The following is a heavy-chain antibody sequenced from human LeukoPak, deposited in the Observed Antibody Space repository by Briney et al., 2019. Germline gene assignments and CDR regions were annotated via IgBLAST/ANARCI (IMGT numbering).Heavy chain of an antibody. CDR3: VRARYYSGSGSQFDY. D-gene: IGHD3-10*01. V-gene: IGHV3-9*01. CDR1: GFIFDDYA. Sequence: PGGSLRLSCATSGFIFDDYAMHWVRQAPGKGLEWVSGINWNSGTIGYADSVKGRFTISRDNAKYSLYLQMNSLRAESTALYYCVRARYYSGSGSQFDYWGQGTLVTVSS. J-gene: IGHJ4*02. CDR2: INWNSGTI.